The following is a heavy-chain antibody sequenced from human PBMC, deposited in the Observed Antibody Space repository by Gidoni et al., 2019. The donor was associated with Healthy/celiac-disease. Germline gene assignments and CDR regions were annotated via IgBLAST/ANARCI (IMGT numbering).Heavy chain of an antibody. CDR2: ISYDGSNK. CDR1: GFTFSSYG. V-gene: IGHV3-30*18. Sequence: QVQLVESGGGVVQPGRSLRLSCAASGFTFSSYGMHWVRQAQGKGLEWVAVISYDGSNKYYADSVKGRFTISRDNSKNTLYLQMNSLRAEDTAVYYCAKSTSPNHYYYYYYMDVWGKGTTVTVSS. CDR3: AKSTSPNHYYYYYYMDV. D-gene: IGHD2-2*01. J-gene: IGHJ6*03.